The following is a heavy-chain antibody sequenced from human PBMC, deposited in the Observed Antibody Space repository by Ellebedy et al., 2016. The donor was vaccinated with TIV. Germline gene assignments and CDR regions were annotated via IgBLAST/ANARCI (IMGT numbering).Heavy chain of an antibody. CDR3: ARRGRGTVGFDN. CDR2: ISDSGDTT. Sequence: GGSLRLXXAASGFTFSSYAMGWVRQAPGKGLEWVSVISDSGDTTYYGDSVKGRFTISRDNSNDTLYLQMNSLRAEDMAIYYCARRGRGTVGFDNWGQGTLVTVSS. CDR1: GFTFSSYA. J-gene: IGHJ4*02. V-gene: IGHV3-23*01. D-gene: IGHD1-7*01.